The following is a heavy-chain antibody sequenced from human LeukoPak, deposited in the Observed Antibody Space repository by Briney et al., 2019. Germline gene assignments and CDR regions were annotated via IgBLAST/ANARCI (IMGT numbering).Heavy chain of an antibody. CDR3: AREVPKLWDGRYFDS. J-gene: IGHJ4*02. Sequence: PGRSLRLSCAASGFTFSSYGMHWVRQAPGKGLEWVAVIWYDGSNKYYADSVKGRFTVFRDNHKNTLFLQMNSLRAEDTAVYYCAREVPKLWDGRYFDSWGQGTLVTVSS. CDR2: IWYDGSNK. V-gene: IGHV3-33*01. D-gene: IGHD3-16*01. CDR1: GFTFSSYG.